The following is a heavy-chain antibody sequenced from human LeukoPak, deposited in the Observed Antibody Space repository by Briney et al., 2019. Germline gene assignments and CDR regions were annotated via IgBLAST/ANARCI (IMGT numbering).Heavy chain of an antibody. D-gene: IGHD3-22*01. Sequence: GGSLRLSCAASGFTFSSYAMHWVRQAPGKGLEWVAVISYDGSNKYYADSVKGRFTISRDNSKNTLYLQMNSLRAEDTAVYYCARDSPVSSGYYYYFDYWGQGTLVTVSS. CDR3: ARDSPVSSGYYYYFDY. CDR1: GFTFSSYA. J-gene: IGHJ4*02. CDR2: ISYDGSNK. V-gene: IGHV3-30*04.